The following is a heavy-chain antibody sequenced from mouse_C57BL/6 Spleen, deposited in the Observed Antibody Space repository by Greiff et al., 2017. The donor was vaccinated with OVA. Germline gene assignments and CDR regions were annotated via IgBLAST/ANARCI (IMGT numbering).Heavy chain of an antibody. CDR3: ARDGYYIFDY. Sequence: EVKVVESGGGLVKPGGSLKLSCAASGFTFSDYGMHWVRQAPEKGLEWVAYISSGSSTIYYADTVKGRFTISRDNAKNTLFLQMASLRSEDTAMYYCARDGYYIFDYWGQGTTLTVSS. V-gene: IGHV5-17*01. D-gene: IGHD2-3*01. CDR2: ISSGSSTI. J-gene: IGHJ2*01. CDR1: GFTFSDYG.